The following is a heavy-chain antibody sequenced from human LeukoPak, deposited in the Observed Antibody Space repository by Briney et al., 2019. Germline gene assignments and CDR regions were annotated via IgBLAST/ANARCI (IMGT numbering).Heavy chain of an antibody. J-gene: IGHJ4*02. CDR2: INPNSGGT. Sequence: ASVKVSCKASGYTFTGYYMHWVRQAPGQGLEWMGWINPNSGGTNHAQKFQGRVTMTRDTSISTAYMELSRLRSDDTAVYYCAREHEYSSSEIDYWGQGTLVTVSS. CDR3: AREHEYSSSEIDY. CDR1: GYTFTGYY. D-gene: IGHD6-6*01. V-gene: IGHV1-2*02.